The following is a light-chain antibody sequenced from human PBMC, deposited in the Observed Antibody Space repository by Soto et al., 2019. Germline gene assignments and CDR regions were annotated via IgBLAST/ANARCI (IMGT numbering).Light chain of an antibody. CDR2: GAS. Sequence: ELTQSPATLSISPGERATLSCRASQNVGTNLAWYQQKPGQAPRLLIYGASTRAFGLPARFTGSGSGTEFTLTITSLQSEDIAVYHCQQYNNGPPWTFGQGTRVEVK. V-gene: IGKV3-15*01. CDR1: QNVGTN. J-gene: IGKJ1*01. CDR3: QQYNNGPPWT.